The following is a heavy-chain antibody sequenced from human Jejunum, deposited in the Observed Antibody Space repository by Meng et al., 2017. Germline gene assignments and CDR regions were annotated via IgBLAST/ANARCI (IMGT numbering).Heavy chain of an antibody. CDR2: IYYNSKWNT. CDR3: ARLDWGSRAFVV. CDR1: GDSVSSTSAA. J-gene: IGHJ3*01. V-gene: IGHV6-1*01. D-gene: IGHD7-27*01. Sequence: SQTLSLTCYFSGDSVSSTSAAWSWIRQSPSRGLEWLGRIYYNSKWNTDYAVSVKSRITINLDTSKKQFFLQLNSVTPADTAVYFCARLDWGSRAFVVWGQGALVTVSS.